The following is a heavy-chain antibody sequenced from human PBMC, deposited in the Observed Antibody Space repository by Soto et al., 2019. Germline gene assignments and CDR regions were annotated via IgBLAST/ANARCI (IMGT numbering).Heavy chain of an antibody. CDR3: ARDRYSYDSRAYQGVDWYFDL. V-gene: IGHV3-33*01. CDR1: GFTFNNYG. Sequence: PGGSLRLSCAASGFTFNNYGMHWVRQAPGEGLEWVAVIWYDGSHESYADSVKGRFTISRDNSKNTLYLQMNSLRAEDTAVYYCARDRYSYDSRAYQGVDWYFDLWGRGTLVTVSS. CDR2: IWYDGSHE. D-gene: IGHD3-22*01. J-gene: IGHJ2*01.